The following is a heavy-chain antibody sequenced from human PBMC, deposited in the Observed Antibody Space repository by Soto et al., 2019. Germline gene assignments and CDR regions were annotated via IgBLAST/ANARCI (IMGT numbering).Heavy chain of an antibody. Sequence: QVQLVQSGAEVKKPGASVKLSCKASGYAFTSDEFNWVRQATGQGREWMGWMNPNNGNTAYAQKCQGRVTMTRDTSIGTAYMELSSRTSEDTAVYYCAKGPRTWRFDYWGQGTLVTVSS. CDR2: MNPNNGNT. V-gene: IGHV1-8*01. J-gene: IGHJ4*02. CDR3: AKGPRTWRFDY. CDR1: GYAFTSDE.